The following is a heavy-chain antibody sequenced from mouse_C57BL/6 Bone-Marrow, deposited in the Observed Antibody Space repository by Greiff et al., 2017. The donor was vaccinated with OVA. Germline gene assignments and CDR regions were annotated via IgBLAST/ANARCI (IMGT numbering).Heavy chain of an antibody. Sequence: VNVVESGPGLVAPSQSLSITCTVSGFSLTSYGVDWVRQSPGKGLEWLGVIWGVGSTNYNSALKSRLSISKDNSKSQVFLKMNSLQTDDTAMYYCASRYGGVSWFAYWGQGTLVTVSA. J-gene: IGHJ3*01. D-gene: IGHD2-12*01. V-gene: IGHV2-6*01. CDR3: ASRYGGVSWFAY. CDR2: IWGVGST. CDR1: GFSLTSYG.